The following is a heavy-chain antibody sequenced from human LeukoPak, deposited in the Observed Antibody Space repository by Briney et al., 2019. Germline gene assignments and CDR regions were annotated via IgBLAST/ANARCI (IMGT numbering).Heavy chain of an antibody. CDR1: GFTFSSYS. CDR2: ISYDGSNK. V-gene: IGHV3-30*18. CDR3: AKDSADSGSYSGFDY. J-gene: IGHJ4*02. D-gene: IGHD1-26*01. Sequence: GGSLRLSCAASGFTFSSYSMNWVRQAPGKGLEWVAVISYDGSNKYYADSVKGRFTISRDNSKNTLYLQMNSLRAEDTAVYYCAKDSADSGSYSGFDYWGQGTLVTVSS.